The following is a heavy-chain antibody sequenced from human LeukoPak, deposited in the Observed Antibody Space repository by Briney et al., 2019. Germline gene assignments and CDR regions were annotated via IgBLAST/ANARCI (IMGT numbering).Heavy chain of an antibody. D-gene: IGHD3-22*01. J-gene: IGHJ5*02. V-gene: IGHV3-23*01. Sequence: PGGSLRLSCAASGFTFKNYAMNWVRQSPGQGLEWVSTISGDAVTSWYADSVKGRFTVSRDNSKNIVFLQMNNLRAEDTAVYYCAKKDSGGSYNWFEPWGQGTLVTVSS. CDR2: ISGDAVTS. CDR3: AKKDSGGSYNWFEP. CDR1: GFTFKNYA.